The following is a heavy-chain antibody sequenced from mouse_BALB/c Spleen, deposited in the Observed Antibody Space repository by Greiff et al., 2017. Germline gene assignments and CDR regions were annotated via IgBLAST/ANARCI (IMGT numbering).Heavy chain of an antibody. V-gene: IGHV1S81*02. D-gene: IGHD1-1*01. CDR2: INPSNGGT. CDR3: TRGYYYGSSWYFDV. J-gene: IGHJ1*01. Sequence: VQLQQSGAELVKPGASVKLSCKASGYTFTSYYMYWVKQRPGQGLEWIGGINPSNGGTNFNEKFKSKATLTVDKSSSTAYMQLSSLTSEDSAVYYCTRGYYYGSSWYFDVWGAGTTVTVSS. CDR1: GYTFTSYY.